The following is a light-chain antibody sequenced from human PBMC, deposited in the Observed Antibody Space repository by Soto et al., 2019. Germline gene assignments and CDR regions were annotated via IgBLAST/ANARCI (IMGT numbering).Light chain of an antibody. Sequence: QSDLTQPASVSGSPGQSITISCTGTSSDVGGYNYVSWYQQHPGKAPKLMIYEVSNRPSGVSNRFSGSKSGNTASLTISGLQAEDEADYYCSSYTSSSTLEVFGTGTKLTVL. CDR1: SSDVGGYNY. J-gene: IGLJ1*01. CDR3: SSYTSSSTLEV. V-gene: IGLV2-14*01. CDR2: EVS.